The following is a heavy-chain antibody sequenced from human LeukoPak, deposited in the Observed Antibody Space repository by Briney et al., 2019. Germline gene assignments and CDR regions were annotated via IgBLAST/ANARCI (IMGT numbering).Heavy chain of an antibody. V-gene: IGHV1-18*01. D-gene: IGHD4-23*01. J-gene: IGHJ5*02. CDR2: ISAYNGNT. CDR3: ARARWEWESGTYEFDP. Sequence: ASVKVSCKASGYTFTSYGISWVRQAPGQGLEWMGWISAYNGNTNYAQKLQGRVTMTTDTSTSTAYMELRSLRSDDTAVYYCARARWEWESGTYEFDPWGQGTLVTVSS. CDR1: GYTFTSYG.